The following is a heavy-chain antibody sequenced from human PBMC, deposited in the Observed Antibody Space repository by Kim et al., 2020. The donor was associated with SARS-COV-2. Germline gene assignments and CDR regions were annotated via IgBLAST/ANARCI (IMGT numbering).Heavy chain of an antibody. V-gene: IGHV3-73*01. Sequence: GGSLRLSCGASGFTFSDSAMRWVRRAPGKGLEWVGRIRSKGNGYATAYSASVRGRFTISSDDSRNTAYLQMNSLKTEAPAVYSCTGGPGTSVAFWDAFD. CDR2: IRSKGNGYAT. D-gene: IGHD4-17*01. CDR3: TGGPGTSVAFWDAFD. J-gene: IGHJ3*01. CDR1: GFTFSDSA.